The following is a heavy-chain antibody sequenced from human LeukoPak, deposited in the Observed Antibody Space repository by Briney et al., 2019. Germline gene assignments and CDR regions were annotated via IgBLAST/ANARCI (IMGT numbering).Heavy chain of an antibody. D-gene: IGHD3-3*01. CDR3: ARVGYDFWSGYETLRY. Sequence: PGGSLRLSCAASGFTFSSCAMHWVRQAPGKGLEWVAVISYDGSNKYYADSVKGRFTISRDNSKNTLYLQMNSLRAEDTAVYYCARVGYDFWSGYETLRYWGQGTLVTVSS. J-gene: IGHJ4*02. V-gene: IGHV3-30*01. CDR2: ISYDGSNK. CDR1: GFTFSSCA.